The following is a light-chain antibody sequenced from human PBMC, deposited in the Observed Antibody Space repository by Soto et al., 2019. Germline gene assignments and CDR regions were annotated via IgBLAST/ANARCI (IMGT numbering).Light chain of an antibody. J-gene: IGLJ1*01. CDR2: EVS. V-gene: IGLV2-14*01. CDR3: SSYTGSSSPFV. CDR1: SRDVGYYNY. Sequence: QSALTQPASVSGSPGQSITISCTGTSRDVGYYNYVSWYQQHPGKAPKLMIYEVSNRPSGVSNRFSGSKSGNTASLTISGLQAEDEADYYCSSYTGSSSPFVFGSGTKLTVL.